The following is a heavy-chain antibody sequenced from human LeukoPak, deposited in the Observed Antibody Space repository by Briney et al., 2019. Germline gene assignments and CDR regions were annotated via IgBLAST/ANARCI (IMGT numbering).Heavy chain of an antibody. CDR2: IYYSGST. D-gene: IGHD3-22*01. J-gene: IGHJ3*02. V-gene: IGHV4-59*08. CDR3: ASGYYYDSSGYPDAFDI. Sequence: SETPSLTCTVSGGSISSYYWSWIRQPPGKGLEWIGYIYYSGSTNYNPSLKSRVTISVDTSKNQFSLKLSSVTAADTAVYYCASGYYYDSSGYPDAFDIWGQGTMVTVSS. CDR1: GGSISSYY.